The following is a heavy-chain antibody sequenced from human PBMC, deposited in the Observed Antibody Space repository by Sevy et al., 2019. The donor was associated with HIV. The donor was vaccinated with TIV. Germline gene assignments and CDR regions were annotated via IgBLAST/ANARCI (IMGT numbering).Heavy chain of an antibody. D-gene: IGHD2-21*01. CDR1: DGSLSGYY. J-gene: IGHJ3*02. CDR3: ARDPYDCGGDCYVSGVFDI. Sequence: SETLSLTCAVYDGSLSGYYWSWIRQSPGKGLEWIGQINYIGTTNYTPSPSSRLTISVDTSKNQFSLRLRTVTAADTAIYYCARDPYDCGGDCYVSGVFDIWGQGTLVTVSS. V-gene: IGHV4-34*01. CDR2: INYIGTT.